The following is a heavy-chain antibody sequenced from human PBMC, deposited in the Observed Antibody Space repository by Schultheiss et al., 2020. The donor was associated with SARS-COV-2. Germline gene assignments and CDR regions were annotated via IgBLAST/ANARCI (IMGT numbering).Heavy chain of an antibody. J-gene: IGHJ4*02. CDR1: AFTFSSYA. CDR3: ARDSRTGGVGIDY. D-gene: IGHD2-8*02. Sequence: GGSLRLSCAGSAFTFSSYAMHWVRQSPGKGLEWVTAISHDSVWRHFADSVKGRFTISRDNSKNTLYLQMNSLRAEDTAVYYCARDSRTGGVGIDYWGQGTLVTVSS. V-gene: IGHV3-33*05. CDR2: ISHDSVWR.